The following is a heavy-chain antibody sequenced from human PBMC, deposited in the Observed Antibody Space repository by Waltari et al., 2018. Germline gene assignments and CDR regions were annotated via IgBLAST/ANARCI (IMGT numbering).Heavy chain of an antibody. CDR2: ITHSGSS. CDR3: ARHMTTVTTSSFDY. J-gene: IGHJ4*02. D-gene: IGHD4-17*01. V-gene: IGHV4-39*07. Sequence: QLQLQELGPGLVKPSETLSLTCTVSGASVSSRIHYWGWIRQSPGKGLEWIGSITHSGSSYYNPSLRSRVTLLVDTSKNQFSLRVNSVTAADMALYYCARHMTTVTTSSFDYWGQGALVTVSS. CDR1: GASVSSRIHY.